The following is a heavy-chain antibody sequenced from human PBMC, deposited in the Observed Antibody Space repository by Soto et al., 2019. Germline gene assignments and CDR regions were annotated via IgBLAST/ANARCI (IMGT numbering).Heavy chain of an antibody. J-gene: IGHJ6*02. CDR3: ARSLVQLPYYFGLNV. V-gene: IGHV1-8*01. CDR2: MNPNRGNT. Sequence: VNVAKEGTCYTSTYHDIKGARQATGQGLEWMGWMNPNRGNTGYARRFQGRITMTRNTSISTAYMELRSPTSEDTAVYYWARSLVQLPYYFGLNVWVQGITFTLSS. D-gene: IGHD2-2*01. CDR1: CYTSTYHD.